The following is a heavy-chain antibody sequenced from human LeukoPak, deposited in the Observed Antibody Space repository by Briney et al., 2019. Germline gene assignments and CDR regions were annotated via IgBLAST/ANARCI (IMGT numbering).Heavy chain of an antibody. CDR2: IYYSEST. Sequence: SETLSLTCTVSGGSISSYYWTWIRQPPGKGLEWVGYIYYSESTNYNPSLKSRVTISVDTSKNQFSLKLSSVTAADTAVYYCARGYYGGADSWGQGILVSVSS. V-gene: IGHV4-59*12. CDR3: ARGYYGGADS. D-gene: IGHD3-16*01. CDR1: GGSISSYY. J-gene: IGHJ4*02.